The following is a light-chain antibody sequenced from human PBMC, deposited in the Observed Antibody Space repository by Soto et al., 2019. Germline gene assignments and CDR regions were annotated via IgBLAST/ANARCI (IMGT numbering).Light chain of an antibody. Sequence: EIVLTQSPGTLSLSPGERATLSCRASQSVSSSYLAWYQQKPGQAPRLLIYGASSRATGIPARFSGSGSGTEFTLTLSSLQPQDFAVSYSQEYDNWLTWTFGKGTKADIK. J-gene: IGKJ1*01. V-gene: IGKV3-20*01. CDR1: QSVSSSY. CDR2: GAS. CDR3: QEYDNWLTWT.